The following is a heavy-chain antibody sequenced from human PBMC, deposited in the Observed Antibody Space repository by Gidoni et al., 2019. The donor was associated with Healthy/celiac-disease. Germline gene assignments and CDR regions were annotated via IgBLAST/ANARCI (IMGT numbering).Heavy chain of an antibody. V-gene: IGHV4-59*01. J-gene: IGHJ4*02. CDR3: AREYYGSGSSPYFDY. CDR2: IYYSGST. CDR1: GGPISSYY. D-gene: IGHD3-10*01. Sequence: QVQLQESGPGLVKPSETLSLTCTVSGGPISSYYWSWIRQPPGKGLEWIGYIYYSGSTNYNPSLKSRVTISVDTSKNQFSLKLSSVTAADTAVYYCAREYYGSGSSPYFDYWGQGTLVTVSS.